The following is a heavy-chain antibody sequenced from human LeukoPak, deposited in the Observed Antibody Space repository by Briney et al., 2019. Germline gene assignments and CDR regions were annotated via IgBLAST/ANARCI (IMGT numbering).Heavy chain of an antibody. Sequence: PSETLSLTCTVSGGSISSSSYYWGWIRQPPGKGLEWIGSIYYSGSTYYNPSLKSRVTISVDTSKNQFSLKLSSVTAADTAVYYCARRLRSQVVPAARFDPWGQGTLVTVSS. CDR3: ARRLRSQVVPAARFDP. J-gene: IGHJ5*02. CDR2: IYYSGST. CDR1: GGSISSSSYY. V-gene: IGHV4-39*07. D-gene: IGHD2-2*01.